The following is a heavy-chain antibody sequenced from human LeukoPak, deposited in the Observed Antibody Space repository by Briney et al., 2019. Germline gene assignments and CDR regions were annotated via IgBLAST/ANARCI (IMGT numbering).Heavy chain of an antibody. D-gene: IGHD4-23*01. CDR2: IGYEGVHK. V-gene: IGHV3-30*02. J-gene: IGHJ4*02. CDR3: AKDLHGGYSSDY. CDR1: GFTFNNFG. Sequence: GGSLRLXCAASGFTFNNFGMHWVRQAPGKGLEWVSFIGYEGVHKYYADSVKGRFTISKDNSKATLYLQMNSLRPEDTAVYYCAKDLHGGYSSDYWGQGTLVTVFS.